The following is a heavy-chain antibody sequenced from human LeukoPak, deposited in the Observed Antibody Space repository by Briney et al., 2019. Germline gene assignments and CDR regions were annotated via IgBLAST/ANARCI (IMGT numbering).Heavy chain of an antibody. CDR3: ARDGVVEYDFWSGYYVAPYYYYGMDV. D-gene: IGHD3-3*01. CDR1: RYTFTSYA. V-gene: IGHV1-3*01. CDR2: IDAGNGNT. J-gene: IGHJ6*02. Sequence: ASVKVSCKASRYTFTSYAMHWVRQAPGQRLEWMGWIDAGNGNTKYSQKFQGRVTITRDTSASTAYMELSSLRSEDTAVYYCARDGVVEYDFWSGYYVAPYYYYGMDVWGQGTTVTVSS.